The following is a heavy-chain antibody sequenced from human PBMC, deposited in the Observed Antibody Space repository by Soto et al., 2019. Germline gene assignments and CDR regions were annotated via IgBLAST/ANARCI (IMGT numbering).Heavy chain of an antibody. J-gene: IGHJ4*02. V-gene: IGHV4-59*01. Sequence: PSETLSLTCTVSGGSISSYYWSWIRQPPGKGLEWIGYIHYSGSTNYNPSLKSRVTISVDTSKNQFSLKLSSVTAADTAVYCCAGAKRGIAVAGPRVYWGQGTLVTVSS. CDR1: GGSISSYY. CDR2: IHYSGST. CDR3: AGAKRGIAVAGPRVY. D-gene: IGHD6-19*01.